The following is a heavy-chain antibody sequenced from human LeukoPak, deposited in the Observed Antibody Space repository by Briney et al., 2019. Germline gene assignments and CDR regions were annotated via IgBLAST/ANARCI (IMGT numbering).Heavy chain of an antibody. CDR1: GGSISTYY. J-gene: IGHJ4*02. D-gene: IGHD2-2*01. V-gene: IGHV4-59*01. CDR2: IYDSGCT. CDR3: WRVEGRYCSSTSCYIDY. Sequence: SETLSLTCTVSGGSISTYYWSWLRQPPGKGLEWIGYIYDSGCTNYNASLKGRVPISEETSKRQFSLNMKYVTAWGTGFLYRWRVEGRYCSSTSCYIDYWGQGTLVTVSS.